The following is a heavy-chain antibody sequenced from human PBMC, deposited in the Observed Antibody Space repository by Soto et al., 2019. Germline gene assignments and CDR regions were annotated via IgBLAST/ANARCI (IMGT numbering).Heavy chain of an antibody. CDR2: INHSGST. D-gene: IGHD4-17*01. CDR3: AIPAGSTVTTVHYYYGMDV. J-gene: IGHJ6*02. CDR1: GGSFIGYY. Sequence: SETLSLTCAVYGGSFIGYYWSWIRQPPGKGLEWIGEINHSGSTNYNPSLKSRVTISVDTSKNQFSLKLSSVTAADTAVYYCAIPAGSTVTTVHYYYGMDVWGQGTTVTVSS. V-gene: IGHV4-34*01.